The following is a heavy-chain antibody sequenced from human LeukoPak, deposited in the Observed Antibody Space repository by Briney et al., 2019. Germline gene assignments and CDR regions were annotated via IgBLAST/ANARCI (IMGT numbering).Heavy chain of an antibody. CDR1: GFTFSGSA. V-gene: IGHV3-73*01. D-gene: IGHD3-22*01. CDR3: TRQDYYDSSGYPHFDY. J-gene: IGHJ4*02. Sequence: GGSLRLSCAASGFTFSGSAMHWVRQASGKALEWVGRIRSKANSYATAYAASVKGRFTISRDDSKNTAYLQMNSLKTEDTAVYYCTRQDYYDSSGYPHFDYWGQGTLVTVSS. CDR2: IRSKANSYAT.